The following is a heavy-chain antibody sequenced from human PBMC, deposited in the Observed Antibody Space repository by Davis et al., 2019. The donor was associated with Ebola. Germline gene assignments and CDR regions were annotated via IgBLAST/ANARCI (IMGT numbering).Heavy chain of an antibody. CDR1: GYTFTGYY. V-gene: IGHV1-2*06. D-gene: IGHD3-22*01. J-gene: IGHJ6*04. CDR3: ARGGITMMVVPRDYYYGMDV. Sequence: ASVKVSCKASGYTFTGYYMHWVRQAPGQGLEWMGRINPNSGGTNYAQKFQGRVTMTRDTSISTAYMELSRLRSDDTAVYYCARGGITMMVVPRDYYYGMDVWGKGTTVTVSS. CDR2: INPNSGGT.